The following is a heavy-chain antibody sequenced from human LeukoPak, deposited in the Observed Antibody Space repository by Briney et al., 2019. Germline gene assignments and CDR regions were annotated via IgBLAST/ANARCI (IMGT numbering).Heavy chain of an antibody. CDR1: GGTFSSYA. CDR2: IIPIFGTA. CDR3: ARDFAVAGNNWFDP. V-gene: IGHV1-69*13. Sequence: SVKVSCKASGGTFSSYAISWVRQAPGQGLEWMGGIIPIFGTANYAQKFQGRVTITADESTSTAYTELSSLRSEDTAVYYCARDFAVAGNNWFDPWGQGTLVTVSS. J-gene: IGHJ5*02. D-gene: IGHD6-19*01.